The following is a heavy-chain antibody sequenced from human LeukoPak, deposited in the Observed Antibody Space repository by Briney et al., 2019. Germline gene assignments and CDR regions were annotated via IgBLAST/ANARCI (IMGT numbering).Heavy chain of an antibody. CDR3: ASNIFYCTNGVCYHDAFDI. J-gene: IGHJ3*02. V-gene: IGHV1-46*01. CDR1: GYTFTSYY. D-gene: IGHD2-8*01. Sequence: ASVKVSCKASGYTFTSYYMHWVRQAPGQGLEWMGIINPSGGSTSYAQKFQGRVTMTRDTSTSTVYVELSSLRSEDTAVYYCASNIFYCTNGVCYHDAFDIWGQGTMVTVSS. CDR2: INPSGGST.